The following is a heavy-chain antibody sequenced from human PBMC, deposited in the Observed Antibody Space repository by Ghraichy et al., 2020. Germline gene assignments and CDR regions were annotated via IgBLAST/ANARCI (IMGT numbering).Heavy chain of an antibody. J-gene: IGHJ4*02. CDR1: GGSISSSSYY. CDR3: ASARDAYSGYAKTYYFDD. CDR2: IYYSGST. V-gene: IGHV4-39*01. D-gene: IGHD5-12*01. Sequence: SETLSLTCTVSGGSISSSSYYWGWIRQPPGKGLEWIGSIYYSGSTYYNPSLKSRVTISVDTSKNQFSLKLSSVTAADTAVYYCASARDAYSGYAKTYYFDDWGQGTLVTVSS.